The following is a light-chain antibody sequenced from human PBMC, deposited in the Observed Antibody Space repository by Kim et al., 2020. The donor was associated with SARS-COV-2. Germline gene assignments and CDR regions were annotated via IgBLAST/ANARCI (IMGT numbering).Light chain of an antibody. CDR1: SSDVGAYNY. J-gene: IGLJ3*02. CDR2: EVD. Sequence: GQSVTITCTGTSSDVGAYNYVSWYQQHPGKAPKVMIYEVDKRPSGVPARFSGSKSGNTASLTVSGLQAEDEADYYCSSYVGSDRVVFGGGTQLTVL. CDR3: SSYVGSDRVV. V-gene: IGLV2-8*01.